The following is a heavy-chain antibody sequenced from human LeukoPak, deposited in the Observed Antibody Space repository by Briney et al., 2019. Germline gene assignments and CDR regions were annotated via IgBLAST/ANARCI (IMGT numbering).Heavy chain of an antibody. CDR3: ARDRYYDFWSGYYTGRLDY. CDR1: GYTFITYV. J-gene: IGHJ4*02. Sequence: GASVKVSCKASGYTFITYVIHWVRQAPGQRLEWMGWINAGNGNTKYSQKFQGRVTITKDTSTSTAYMELSSLRSEDTAVYYCARDRYYDFWSGYYTGRLDYWGQGTLVTVSS. D-gene: IGHD3-3*01. CDR2: INAGNGNT. V-gene: IGHV1-3*01.